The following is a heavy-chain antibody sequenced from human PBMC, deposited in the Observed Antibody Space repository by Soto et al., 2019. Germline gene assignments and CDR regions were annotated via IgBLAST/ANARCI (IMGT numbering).Heavy chain of an antibody. D-gene: IGHD2-8*01. CDR3: ARGPVYGFERWLQPYYFDH. CDR2: INHSGST. V-gene: IGHV4-34*01. CDR1: GGSFSGYY. Sequence: PSETLSLTCAVYGGSFSGYYWSWIRQPPGKGLEWIGEINHSGSTNYNPSLKSRVTISVDTSKNQFSLKLSSVTAADTAVYYCARGPVYGFERWLQPYYFDHWGQGTLVTVSS. J-gene: IGHJ4*02.